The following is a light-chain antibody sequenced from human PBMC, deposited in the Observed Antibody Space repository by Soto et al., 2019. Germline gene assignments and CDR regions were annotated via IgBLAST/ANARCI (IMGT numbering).Light chain of an antibody. CDR2: EVT. J-gene: IGLJ2*01. CDR1: RSDVGRYNY. CDR3: SSDSTTSSPDFL. Sequence: QSVLTQPASVSGSPGQSITISCTGTRSDVGRYNYVSWYQQHPGKAPKLLIYEVTYRPSGVSTRFSASKSGSTAALTISGIQAEDEADYYCSSDSTTSSPDFLFGGGTKLTVL. V-gene: IGLV2-14*01.